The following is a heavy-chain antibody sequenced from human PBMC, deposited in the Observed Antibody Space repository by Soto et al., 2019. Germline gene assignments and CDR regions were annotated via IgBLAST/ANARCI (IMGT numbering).Heavy chain of an antibody. CDR3: ASLNFDILTGYYAFDL. Sequence: SETLSLTCTVSGGSISGYYWSWIRQPPGKGLEWIGYMYNTGSTVYNPSFKSRVTISVDTSKNQFSLKLSSVTAADTAIYYCASLNFDILTGYYAFDLWGQGTMVTVSS. CDR2: MYNTGST. J-gene: IGHJ3*01. CDR1: GGSISGYY. D-gene: IGHD3-9*01. V-gene: IGHV4-59*08.